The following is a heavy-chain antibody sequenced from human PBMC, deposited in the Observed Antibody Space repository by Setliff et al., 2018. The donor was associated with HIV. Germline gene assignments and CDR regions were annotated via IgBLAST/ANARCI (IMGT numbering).Heavy chain of an antibody. Sequence: ASVKVSCKASEYVFTTYAMNWVRQAPGQGLEWMGWINTNTGNPTYAQGFTGRFVFSLDTSVSTAYLQISSLKAEDTAVYYCATPRTPQLYCSGGSCFDAFDPWGQGTMVTVSS. V-gene: IGHV7-4-1*02. CDR2: INTNTGNP. D-gene: IGHD2-15*01. CDR1: EYVFTTYA. CDR3: ATPRTPQLYCSGGSCFDAFDP. J-gene: IGHJ3*01.